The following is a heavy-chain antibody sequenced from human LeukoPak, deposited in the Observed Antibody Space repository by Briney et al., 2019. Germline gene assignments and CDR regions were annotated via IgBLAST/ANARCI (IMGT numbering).Heavy chain of an antibody. CDR2: ISYDGSNK. Sequence: PGGSLRLSCAASGFTFSSYAMHWVRQAPGKGLEWVAVISYDGSNKYYADSVKGRFTISRDNSKNTLYLQMNSLRAEDTAVYYCARSSIAVAGALDYWGQGTLVTVSS. CDR3: ARSSIAVAGALDY. V-gene: IGHV3-30-3*01. CDR1: GFTFSSYA. J-gene: IGHJ4*02. D-gene: IGHD6-19*01.